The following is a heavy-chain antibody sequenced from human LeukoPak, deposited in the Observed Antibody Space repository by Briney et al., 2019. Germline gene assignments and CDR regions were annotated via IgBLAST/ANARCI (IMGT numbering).Heavy chain of an antibody. CDR3: ARRLTQYDCFDP. J-gene: IGHJ5*02. V-gene: IGHV6-1*01. CDR1: GDSVSSNSVS. Sequence: SQTLSLTCAISGDSVSSNSVSWNWIRQSPSRGLEWLGRTYYRSTWYNDYAVSVRGRITVNPDTSKNQFSLHLNSVTPEDTAVYYCARRLTQYDCFDPWGRGILVTVSS. D-gene: IGHD2-2*01. CDR2: TYYRSTWYN.